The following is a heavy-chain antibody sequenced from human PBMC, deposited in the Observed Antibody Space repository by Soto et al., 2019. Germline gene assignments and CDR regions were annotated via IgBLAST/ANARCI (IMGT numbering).Heavy chain of an antibody. Sequence: QVQLVQSGAEVKKPGASVKVSCKASGYTFTSYDINWVRQATGQGLEWMGWMNPNSGNTGYAQKFQGRVTMPRNTTISTAYMELSSLRSEDTAVYYCARVPPLSIAARIWGQGTLVTVSS. CDR2: MNPNSGNT. J-gene: IGHJ4*02. CDR1: GYTFTSYD. V-gene: IGHV1-8*01. CDR3: ARVPPLSIAARI. D-gene: IGHD6-6*01.